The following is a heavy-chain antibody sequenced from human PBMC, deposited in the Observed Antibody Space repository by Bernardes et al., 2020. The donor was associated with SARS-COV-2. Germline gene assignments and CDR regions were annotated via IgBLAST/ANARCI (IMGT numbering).Heavy chain of an antibody. V-gene: IGHV4-59*08. D-gene: IGHD5-12*01. CDR2: IYYSGST. J-gene: IGHJ4*02. CDR1: GGSISSYF. CDR3: ARHGSGYEYFDY. Sequence: LSLTCTGSGGSISSYFWSWIRQPPGKGLEWIGYIYYSGSTIYNPSLKSRVTISVDTSKNQFSLKLSSVTAADTAVYYCARHGSGYEYFDYWGQGTLVTVSS.